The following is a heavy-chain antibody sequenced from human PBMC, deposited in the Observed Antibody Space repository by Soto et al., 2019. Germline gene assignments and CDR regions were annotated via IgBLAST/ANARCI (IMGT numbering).Heavy chain of an antibody. CDR3: ARLWRHDY. D-gene: IGHD3-16*01. Sequence: QVQLQQWGAGLLKPSETLSLTCAVYGGSFRGYYWSWIRQPPGKGLEWIGEINHSGSTNYNPSLKSRVTISVDTSKNQFSLKLSSVTAADAAVYYCARLWRHDYWGQGTLVTVSS. CDR2: INHSGST. CDR1: GGSFRGYY. V-gene: IGHV4-34*01. J-gene: IGHJ4*02.